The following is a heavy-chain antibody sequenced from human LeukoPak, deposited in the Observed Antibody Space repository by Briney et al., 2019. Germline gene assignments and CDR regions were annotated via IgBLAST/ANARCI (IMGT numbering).Heavy chain of an antibody. J-gene: IGHJ2*01. Sequence: ASVKVSCKASGYTFTGYYMHWVRQAPGQGLERMGWINPNSGGTNYAQKFQGRVIMTRDTPISTAYMELSRLRSDDTAVYYGARVVGATNWYFDLWGRGTLVTVSS. CDR1: GYTFTGYY. CDR2: INPNSGGT. CDR3: ARVVGATNWYFDL. D-gene: IGHD1-26*01. V-gene: IGHV1-2*02.